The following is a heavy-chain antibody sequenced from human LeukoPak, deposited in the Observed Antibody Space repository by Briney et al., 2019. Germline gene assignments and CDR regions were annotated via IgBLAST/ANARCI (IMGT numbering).Heavy chain of an antibody. Sequence: GGSLRLSCAASGFTFSSYAMSWVRQAPGKGLEWVSAISGSGGSTYYADSVKGRFTISRENSKNTLYMKMNRLRAEDTGVYYCAKEPPRRRELYYDFWSGYYTSWGQGTLVTVSS. CDR2: ISGSGGST. J-gene: IGHJ4*02. V-gene: IGHV3-23*01. D-gene: IGHD3-3*01. CDR1: GFTFSSYA. CDR3: AKEPPRRRELYYDFWSGYYTS.